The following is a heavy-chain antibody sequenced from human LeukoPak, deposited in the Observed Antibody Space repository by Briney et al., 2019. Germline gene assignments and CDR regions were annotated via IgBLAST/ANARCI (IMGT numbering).Heavy chain of an antibody. D-gene: IGHD3-16*01. J-gene: IGHJ6*03. CDR3: ARETSQKGAHYMDV. Sequence: SETLSLTCTVSGGSISSSSYYWGWIRQPPGKGLEWIGSIYSSGSTYYNPSLKSRVTISVDTSKNQFSLKLSSVTAADTAVYYCARETSQKGAHYMDVWGKGTTVTISS. V-gene: IGHV4-39*07. CDR2: IYSSGST. CDR1: GGSISSSSYY.